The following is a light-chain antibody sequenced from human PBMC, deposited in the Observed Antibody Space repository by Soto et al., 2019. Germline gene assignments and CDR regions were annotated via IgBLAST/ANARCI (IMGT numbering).Light chain of an antibody. Sequence: DIVMTQTPLSSPVTLGQPASISCRSSQSLLDSDGDTYLSWLQQRPGQPPRLLIYKTSSRFSGVPDRFSGSGAGTEFTLKISRVEVEDVGVYYCMQATQFPHTFGQGTKLAI. CDR3: MQATQFPHT. J-gene: IGKJ2*01. CDR2: KTS. CDR1: QSLLDSDGDTY. V-gene: IGKV2-24*01.